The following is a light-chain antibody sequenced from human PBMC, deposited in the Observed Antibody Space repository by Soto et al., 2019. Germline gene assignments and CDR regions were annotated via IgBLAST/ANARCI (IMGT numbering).Light chain of an antibody. Sequence: QSVLTQPPSMSGAPGQRVTISCTGSSSNIGAGFHVHWYQEVPGTAPKLLIYGNNNRSSGVPDRFSGSRSGTSASLAITGLQAEDEADSYCQSYDSSLRGYVFGGGTKVTVL. CDR3: QSYDSSLRGYV. CDR1: SSNIGAGFH. V-gene: IGLV1-40*01. CDR2: GNN. J-gene: IGLJ3*02.